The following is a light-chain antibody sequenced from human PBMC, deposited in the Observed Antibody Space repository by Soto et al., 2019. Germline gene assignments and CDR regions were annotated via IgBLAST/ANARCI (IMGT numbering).Light chain of an antibody. CDR1: SGNIVSNY. J-gene: IGLJ2*01. CDR3: QSYDADILI. CDR2: EDD. V-gene: IGLV6-57*01. Sequence: NFMLTQPHSVSGSPGKTVTISCTRSSGNIVSNYVQWYQQRPGSSPTTVIFEDDDRPSGVPDRFSASPDTSTNSASLTISGLKPEDEADYYCQSYDADILIFGGGTKLTVL.